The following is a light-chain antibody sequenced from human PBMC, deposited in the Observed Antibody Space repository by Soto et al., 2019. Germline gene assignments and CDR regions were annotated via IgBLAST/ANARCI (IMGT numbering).Light chain of an antibody. Sequence: QSVLTQPPSASGTPGQRVTISCSGSSSNIGSNNAYWYQQLPGTAPQLLIYTNNQRPSGVPDRFSGSKSGTSASLAISGLRSDDEADYYCAAWDDSLSGYVFGAGTKVTVL. CDR2: TNN. J-gene: IGLJ1*01. CDR3: AAWDDSLSGYV. CDR1: SSNIGSNN. V-gene: IGLV1-47*01.